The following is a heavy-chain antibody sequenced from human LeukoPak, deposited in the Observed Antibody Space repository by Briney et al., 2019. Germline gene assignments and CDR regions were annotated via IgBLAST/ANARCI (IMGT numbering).Heavy chain of an antibody. D-gene: IGHD3-9*01. CDR1: GFTFSIYA. J-gene: IGHJ4*02. CDR3: SKWGDYDVLTGYYDSDF. Sequence: GSLRLSCAASGFTFSIYAMSWVRQAPGKGLEWVSAIVGSGGSTYYADSVKGRFSISRDNSKNTLFLQMNSLRVEDTALYYCSKWGDYDVLTGYYDSDFWGQGTLVTVSS. CDR2: IVGSGGST. V-gene: IGHV3-23*01.